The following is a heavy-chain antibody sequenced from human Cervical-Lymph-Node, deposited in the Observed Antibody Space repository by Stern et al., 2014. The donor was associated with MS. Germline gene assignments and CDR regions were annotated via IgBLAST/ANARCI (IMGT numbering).Heavy chain of an antibody. Sequence: EVQLVESGGSLVQPGGSLRLSCAASGFTFSTYSMSWVRQAPGKGLEWLSYISASSTSIYYADSVRGRFTISRDNTKNSLYLQMHSLRAEDTAVYYCARGLRFFDYWGQGTLVTVSS. CDR2: ISASSTSI. CDR3: ARGLRFFDY. J-gene: IGHJ4*02. CDR1: GFTFSTYS. V-gene: IGHV3-48*01.